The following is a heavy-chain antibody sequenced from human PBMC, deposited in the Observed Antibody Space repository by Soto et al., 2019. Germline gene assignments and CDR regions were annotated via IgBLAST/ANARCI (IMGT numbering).Heavy chain of an antibody. CDR1: GGSISSKSYS. V-gene: IGHV4-39*01. J-gene: IGHJ6*02. Sequence: SETLSLTCSVSGGSISSKSYSWGWIRQPPGKGLEWIGTFYYSENTYYNPSLKSRVTISVDTSKNQFSLKLSSVTAADTAVYYCAKLAGYCSGNSCHGDYAMDVWGQGTTVS. D-gene: IGHD2-15*01. CDR3: AKLAGYCSGNSCHGDYAMDV. CDR2: FYYSENT.